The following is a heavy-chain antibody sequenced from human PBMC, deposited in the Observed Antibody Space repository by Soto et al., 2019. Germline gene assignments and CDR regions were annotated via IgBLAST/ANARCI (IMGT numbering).Heavy chain of an antibody. J-gene: IGHJ4*02. D-gene: IGHD3-22*01. CDR2: IYYSGST. CDR3: ARSLHYYDSSGYYYFYY. Sequence: PSETLSRTCTVSGGSVSSGSYYWSWILQPPGKGLEWIGYIYYSGSTNYNPSPKSRVTISVDTSKNQFSLKLSSVTAADTAVYYCARSLHYYDSSGYYYFYYWGQGTLVTVAS. V-gene: IGHV4-61*01. CDR1: GGSVSSGSYY.